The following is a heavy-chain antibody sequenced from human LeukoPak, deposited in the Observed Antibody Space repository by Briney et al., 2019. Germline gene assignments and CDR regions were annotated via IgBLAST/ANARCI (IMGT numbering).Heavy chain of an antibody. D-gene: IGHD1-14*01. V-gene: IGHV4-59*01. Sequence: SETLSLTCTASGGSISSYYWSWIRQPPGKGLEWIGYIYYSGSTNYNPSLKSRVTISVDTSRNQFSLKLSSVTAADTAVYYCARVSGGYYYGMDVWGQGTTVTVSS. J-gene: IGHJ6*02. CDR3: ARVSGGYYYGMDV. CDR2: IYYSGST. CDR1: GGSISSYY.